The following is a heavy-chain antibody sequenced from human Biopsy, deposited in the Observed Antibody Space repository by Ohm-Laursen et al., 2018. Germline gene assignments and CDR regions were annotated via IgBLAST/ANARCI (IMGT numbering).Heavy chain of an antibody. J-gene: IGHJ4*02. Sequence: GSSVKASCKVSGYTFTAYFIHWVRQSPGQGLEWMGWIGPNSGATNYAQKFRGNITMTKNTSMSTAYMEMSRLRSDDTAVYYCALQSVAQMKNFDYWGQGTLVTVSS. CDR2: IGPNSGAT. CDR3: ALQSVAQMKNFDY. V-gene: IGHV1-2*02. D-gene: IGHD6-19*01. CDR1: GYTFTAYF.